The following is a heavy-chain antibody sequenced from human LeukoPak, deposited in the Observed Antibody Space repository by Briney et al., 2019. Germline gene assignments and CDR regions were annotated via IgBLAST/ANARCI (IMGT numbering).Heavy chain of an antibody. D-gene: IGHD2-2*01. CDR1: GFTFSSYA. V-gene: IGHV3-23*01. J-gene: IGHJ3*02. CDR3: AKALVPAIPLFDAFDI. Sequence: PGGSLRLSCAASGFTFSSYAMSWVRQAPGKGLEWVSAISGSGGSTYYADSVKGRFTISRDNSKNTLYLQMNSLRAEDTAVYYCAKALVPAIPLFDAFDIWGQGTMVTVSS. CDR2: ISGSGGST.